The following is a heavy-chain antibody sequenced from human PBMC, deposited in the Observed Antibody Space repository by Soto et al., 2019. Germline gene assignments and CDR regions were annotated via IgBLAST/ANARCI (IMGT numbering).Heavy chain of an antibody. Sequence: QVQLVQSGAKVKKPGSSVKVSCKASGGTFSSYAISWVRQAPGQGLEWMGGIIPIFGTANYAQKFQGRVTITADESTSTAYMELSSLRSEDTAVYYCARGAYGSGSYYYYYYGMDVWGQGTTVTVSS. CDR3: ARGAYGSGSYYYYYYGMDV. J-gene: IGHJ6*02. D-gene: IGHD3-10*01. V-gene: IGHV1-69*01. CDR1: GGTFSSYA. CDR2: IIPIFGTA.